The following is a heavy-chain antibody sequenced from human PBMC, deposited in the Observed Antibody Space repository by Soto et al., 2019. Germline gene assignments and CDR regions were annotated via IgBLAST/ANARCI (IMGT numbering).Heavy chain of an antibody. CDR1: GFTFSSCA. V-gene: IGHV3-23*01. J-gene: IGHJ6*02. Sequence: GGSLRLSCAASGFTFSSCAMGWVRQAPGKGLEWVSDIIDSGASTYYADSVKGRFTISRDNSKSTLYLQMNSLRAEDTALYYCAKGRSYYYYYGVDVWGQATTVTVSS. CDR3: AKGRSYYYYYGVDV. CDR2: IIDSGAST.